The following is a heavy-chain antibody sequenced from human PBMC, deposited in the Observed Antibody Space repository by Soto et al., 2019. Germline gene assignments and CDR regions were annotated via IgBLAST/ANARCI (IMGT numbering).Heavy chain of an antibody. Sequence: ASVKVSCKASGYTFTDYYIYWVRQAPGQGLQWLGKINPRSGGTSLSQQLRGSVTMYRDTSISTASLELHMLTSGDTAVYYCARGESTDCSNGVCPSSYYFAMHVWGQGTTVTVSS. CDR3: ARGESTDCSNGVCPSSYYFAMHV. V-gene: IGHV1-2*04. CDR1: GYTFTDYY. D-gene: IGHD2-8*01. J-gene: IGHJ6*02. CDR2: INPRSGGT.